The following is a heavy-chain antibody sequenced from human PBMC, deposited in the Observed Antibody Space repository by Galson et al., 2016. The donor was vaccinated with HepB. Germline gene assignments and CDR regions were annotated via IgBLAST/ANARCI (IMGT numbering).Heavy chain of an antibody. V-gene: IGHV4-31*03. CDR3: ARVSTIVAFRDAFDI. CDR1: GGSISSGGYS. J-gene: IGHJ3*02. D-gene: IGHD2-15*01. CDR2: IYNSGST. Sequence: TLSLTCSVSGGSISSGGYSWSWIRQHPGKGLEWIGYIYNSGSTYYNPSLKSRVSISVDTSKNQFSLRLSSVTAADTAVYYCARVSTIVAFRDAFDIWGQGTVVTVSS.